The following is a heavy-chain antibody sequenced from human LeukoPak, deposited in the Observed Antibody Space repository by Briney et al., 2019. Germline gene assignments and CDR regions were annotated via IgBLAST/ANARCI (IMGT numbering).Heavy chain of an antibody. J-gene: IGHJ6*03. CDR1: GGSFSGYY. Sequence: SETLSLTCAVYGGSFSGYYWSWIRQPPGKGLEWIGEINHSGGTNYNPSLKSRVTISVDTSKNQFSLKLSSVTAADTAVYYCARGGIAAAGKRGYYYYYMDVWGKGTTVTVSS. V-gene: IGHV4-34*01. CDR3: ARGGIAAAGKRGYYYYYMDV. D-gene: IGHD6-13*01. CDR2: INHSGGT.